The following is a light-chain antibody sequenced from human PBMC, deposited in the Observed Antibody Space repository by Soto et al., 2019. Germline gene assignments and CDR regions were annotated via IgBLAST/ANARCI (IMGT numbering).Light chain of an antibody. Sequence: QSALTQPPSASGSPGQSVTISCTGTSSDIGGYYYVSWYQQLPGKAPKLMIYEVSKRPSGVPGRFSGSKSGNTASLTISGLQTEDEADYYCSSDAGSNIYVFGPGTKVTVL. V-gene: IGLV2-8*01. CDR3: SSDAGSNIYV. CDR1: SSDIGGYYY. CDR2: EVS. J-gene: IGLJ1*01.